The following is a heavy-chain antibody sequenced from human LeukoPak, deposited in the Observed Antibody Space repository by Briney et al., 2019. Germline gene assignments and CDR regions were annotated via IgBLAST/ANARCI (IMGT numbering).Heavy chain of an antibody. CDR2: IDSGGRT. J-gene: IGHJ5*02. Sequence: GSLRLSCAASGFTVNSNDMSWVRQAPGKGLEWVSVIDSGGRTFYADSVKGRFTISRDNSKNTLDLQMNSLRVEDTAVYYCAKEEARWEWFDPWGQGTLVTVSS. D-gene: IGHD1-26*01. CDR1: GFTVNSND. V-gene: IGHV3-66*01. CDR3: AKEEARWEWFDP.